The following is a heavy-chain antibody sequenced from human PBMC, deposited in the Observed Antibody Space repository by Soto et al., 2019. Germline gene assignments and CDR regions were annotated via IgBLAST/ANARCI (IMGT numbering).Heavy chain of an antibody. Sequence: ASVKVSCKASGGTFSSYAISWVRQAPGQGLEWMGGIIPIFGTANYAQKFQGRVTITADESTSTAYMELSSLRSEDTAVYYCARDRGGGLRYFDWYGWFDPWGQGTLVTVSS. CDR1: GGTFSSYA. V-gene: IGHV1-69*13. CDR3: ARDRGGGLRYFDWYGWFDP. D-gene: IGHD3-9*01. CDR2: IIPIFGTA. J-gene: IGHJ5*02.